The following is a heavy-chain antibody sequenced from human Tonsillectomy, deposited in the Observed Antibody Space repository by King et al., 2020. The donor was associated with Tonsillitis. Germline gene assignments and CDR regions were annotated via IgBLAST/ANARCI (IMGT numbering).Heavy chain of an antibody. Sequence: VQLVQSGAEVKKPGASVKVSCKASGYTFTSYYMHWVRQAPGQGLEWMGIINPSGGSTSYAQKFQDRVTMTRDTSTSTGYMELSSLRSEDTAVYYCARDWRRYDSSGSKGYYYYYYMDVWGKGTTVTVSS. CDR2: INPSGGST. V-gene: IGHV1-46*01. J-gene: IGHJ6*03. CDR3: ARDWRRYDSSGSKGYYYYYYMDV. D-gene: IGHD3-22*01. CDR1: GYTFTSYY.